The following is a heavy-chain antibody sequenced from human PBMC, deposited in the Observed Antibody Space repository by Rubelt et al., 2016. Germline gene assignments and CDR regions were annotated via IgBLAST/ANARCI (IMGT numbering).Heavy chain of an antibody. CDR1: GFSLSTSGMC. D-gene: IGHD6-13*01. V-gene: IGHV2-70*01. CDR2: IDWDDDK. Sequence: QVTLRESGPALVKPTQTLTLTCTFSGFSLSTSGMCVSWIRQPPGKALEWLALIDWDDDKYYITSLKNRLTISTDTAQTQVVLTMTNMDPVDTATYSCARTAAYSNFDYWGQGTLVTVSS. CDR3: ARTAAYSNFDY. J-gene: IGHJ4*02.